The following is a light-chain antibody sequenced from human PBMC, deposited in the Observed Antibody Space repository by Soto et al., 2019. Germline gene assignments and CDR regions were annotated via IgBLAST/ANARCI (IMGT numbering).Light chain of an antibody. V-gene: IGLV2-8*01. J-gene: IGLJ3*02. CDR3: SSYAASNNFYFV. CDR1: SSDVGGYNY. Sequence: QSVLTQPPSASGSPGQSVTISCTGTSSDVGGYNYVSWYQQYPGRAPKLMIYEVTKRPSGVPDRFSGSKSGNTASLTVSGLQAEDEAAYYCSSYAASNNFYFVFGGGTKVTVL. CDR2: EVT.